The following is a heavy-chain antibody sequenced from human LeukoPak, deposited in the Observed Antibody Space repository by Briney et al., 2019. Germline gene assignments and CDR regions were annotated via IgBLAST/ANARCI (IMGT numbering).Heavy chain of an antibody. CDR1: GXTFSTYW. CDR2: IKQDGSEK. CDR3: ARYDYGGNYDY. J-gene: IGHJ4*02. Sequence: GGSLRLSCAASGXTFSTYWVSWVRQAPGKGLEWVANIKQDGSEKYYADSVKGRFTISRDNAKNSLYLQMNGLRAEDTAVYYCARYDYGGNYDYWGQGTLVTVSS. V-gene: IGHV3-7*04. D-gene: IGHD4-23*01.